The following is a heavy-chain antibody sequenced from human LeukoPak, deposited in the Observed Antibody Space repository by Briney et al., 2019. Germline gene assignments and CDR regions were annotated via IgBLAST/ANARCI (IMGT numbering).Heavy chain of an antibody. CDR3: AKLEYSSWGTIYYYYMDV. J-gene: IGHJ6*03. V-gene: IGHV4-59*12. D-gene: IGHD6-6*01. Sequence: SETLSLTCTVSGGSISSYYWSWIRQPPGKGLEWIGYIYYSGSTNYNPSLKSRVTISVDKSKNQFSLKLSSVTAADTAVYYCAKLEYSSWGTIYYYYMDVWGQGTMVTVSS. CDR2: IYYSGST. CDR1: GGSISSYY.